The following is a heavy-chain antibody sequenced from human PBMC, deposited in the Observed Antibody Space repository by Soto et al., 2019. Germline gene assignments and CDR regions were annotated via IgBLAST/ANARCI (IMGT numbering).Heavy chain of an antibody. CDR2: IYYSGST. Sequence: QVQLQESGPGLVKPSETLSLNCTVSGGSISSYDWSWIRQPPGKGLEWIGYIYYSGSTNYNPSPKSRVTISVDTSKNQFSLKLSSVTAADTAVYYCARLGGVRGARGYNWFDPWGQGTLVTVSS. CDR3: ARLGGVRGARGYNWFDP. V-gene: IGHV4-59*08. J-gene: IGHJ5*02. CDR1: GGSISSYD. D-gene: IGHD3-10*01.